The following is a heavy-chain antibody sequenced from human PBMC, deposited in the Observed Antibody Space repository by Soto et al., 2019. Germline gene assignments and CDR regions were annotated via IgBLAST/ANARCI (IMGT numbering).Heavy chain of an antibody. CDR3: ARGRVTQWLVNFVDY. J-gene: IGHJ4*02. CDR1: GGSISSYY. V-gene: IGHV4-59*01. Sequence: PSETLSLTCTVSGGSISSYYWSWIRQPPGKGLEWIGYIYYSGSTNYNPSLKSRVTISVDTSKNQFSLKLSSVTAADTAGYYCARGRVTQWLVNFVDYWGQGTLVTVSS. CDR2: IYYSGST. D-gene: IGHD6-19*01.